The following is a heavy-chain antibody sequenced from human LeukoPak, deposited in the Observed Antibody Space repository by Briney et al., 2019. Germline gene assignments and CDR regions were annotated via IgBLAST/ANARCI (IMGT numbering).Heavy chain of an antibody. J-gene: IGHJ4*02. CDR1: GYTFTSYY. CDR3: ARDRGVAVAGPDY. V-gene: IGHV1-46*01. CDR2: INPSGGST. Sequence: GASVKVSCRASGYTFTSYYMHWVRQAPGQGLEWMGIINPSGGSTSYAQKFQGRVTMTRDTSTSTVYMELSSLRSDDTAVYYCARDRGVAVAGPDYWGQGTLVTVSS. D-gene: IGHD6-19*01.